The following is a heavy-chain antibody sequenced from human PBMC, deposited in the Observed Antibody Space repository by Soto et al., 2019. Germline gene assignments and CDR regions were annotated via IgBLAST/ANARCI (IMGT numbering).Heavy chain of an antibody. D-gene: IGHD2-2*01. V-gene: IGHV3-23*01. CDR2: ISGSGGTT. Sequence: EVQLLESGGGLVKPGGSLRLSCAASGFTFSSYAMSWVRQAPGKGLEWVSAISGSGGTTYYTDSVKGRFTISRDNSKNTLYLQMNSLRVEDTAVYYCAKYCSSTSCLVVYGMDVWGQGTTVTVSS. CDR1: GFTFSSYA. CDR3: AKYCSSTSCLVVYGMDV. J-gene: IGHJ6*02.